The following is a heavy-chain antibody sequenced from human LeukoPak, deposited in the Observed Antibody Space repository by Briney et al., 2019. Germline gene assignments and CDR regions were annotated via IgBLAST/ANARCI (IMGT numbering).Heavy chain of an antibody. CDR3: AGSSGYSYGYFDY. CDR1: GGSISSYY. Sequence: SSETLSLTCTVSGGSISSYYWSWIRQPPGKGLEWIGYIYYSGSTNYNPSLKSRVTISVDTSKNQFSLKLSSVTAADTAVYYCAGSSGYSYGYFDYWGQGTLVTVSS. CDR2: IYYSGST. V-gene: IGHV4-59*12. D-gene: IGHD5-18*01. J-gene: IGHJ4*02.